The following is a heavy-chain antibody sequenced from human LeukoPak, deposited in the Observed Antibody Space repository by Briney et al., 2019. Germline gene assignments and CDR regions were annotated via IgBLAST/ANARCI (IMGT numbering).Heavy chain of an antibody. V-gene: IGHV4-39*07. CDR1: GGSISSSSYY. CDR3: ARGLNDILTGYYLPRSLTTPYYY. J-gene: IGHJ4*02. Sequence: PSETLSLTCTVSGGSISSSSYYWGWIRQPPGKGLEWIGSIYYSGSTNYNPSLKSRVTISVDTSKNQFSLKLSSVTAADTAVYYCARGLNDILTGYYLPRSLTTPYYYWGQGTLVTVSS. D-gene: IGHD3-9*01. CDR2: IYYSGST.